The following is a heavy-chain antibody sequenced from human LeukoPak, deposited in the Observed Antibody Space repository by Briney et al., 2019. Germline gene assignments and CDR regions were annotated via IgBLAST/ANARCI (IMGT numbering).Heavy chain of an antibody. V-gene: IGHV3-30*03. CDR1: GFTFSSYA. Sequence: GGSLRLSCAASGFTFSSYAMHWVRQSPGKGLEWVAVISNDGTDKHHADSVKGRFTVSRDNSNHTVYLEMDRLRVEDTAIYYCVREGTYFFASGSFQGYYFDNWGQGTLVTVSS. CDR3: VREGTYFFASGSFQGYYFDN. D-gene: IGHD3-10*01. J-gene: IGHJ4*02. CDR2: ISNDGTDK.